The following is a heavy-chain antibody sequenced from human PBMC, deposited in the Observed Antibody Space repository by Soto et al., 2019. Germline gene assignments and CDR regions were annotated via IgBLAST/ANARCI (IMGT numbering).Heavy chain of an antibody. CDR3: ARLLGFGELVNWFDP. D-gene: IGHD3-10*01. J-gene: IGHJ5*02. V-gene: IGHV5-51*01. Sequence: PGESLKISCRGSGYSFTSYWIGWVRQMPGKGLEWMGIIYPGDSDTRYSPSFQGQVTISADKSISTAYLQWSSLKASDTAMYYCARLLGFGELVNWFDPWGQGTLVTVST. CDR1: GYSFTSYW. CDR2: IYPGDSDT.